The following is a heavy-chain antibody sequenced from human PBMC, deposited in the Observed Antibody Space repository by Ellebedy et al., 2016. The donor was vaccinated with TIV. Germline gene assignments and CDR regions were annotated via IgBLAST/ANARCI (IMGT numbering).Heavy chain of an antibody. V-gene: IGHV4-39*02. J-gene: IGHJ4*02. CDR3: AAYYYGPGSYYFPYYFDY. D-gene: IGHD3-10*01. Sequence: SETLSLXXTVSGVSISSSSYYWGWIRQPPGKGLEWIGNIYYSGSTYYNPSLKSRVTLSVDTSKNHFSLKLSSVTAADTAVYYCAAYYYGPGSYYFPYYFDYWGQGSLVTVSS. CDR2: IYYSGST. CDR1: GVSISSSSYY.